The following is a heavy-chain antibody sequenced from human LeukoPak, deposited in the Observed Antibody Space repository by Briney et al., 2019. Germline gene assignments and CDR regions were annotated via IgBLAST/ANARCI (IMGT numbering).Heavy chain of an antibody. CDR1: GFTFSSYS. CDR3: TTEVGEGYCSSTSCYYYFDY. Sequence: GGSLRLSCAASGFTFSSYSMNWVRQAPGKGLEWVGRIKSKTDGGTTDYAAPVKGRFTISRDDSKNTLYLQMNSLKTEDTAVYYCTTEVGEGYCSSTSCYYYFDYWGQGTLVTVSS. J-gene: IGHJ4*02. D-gene: IGHD2-2*01. CDR2: IKSKTDGGTT. V-gene: IGHV3-15*01.